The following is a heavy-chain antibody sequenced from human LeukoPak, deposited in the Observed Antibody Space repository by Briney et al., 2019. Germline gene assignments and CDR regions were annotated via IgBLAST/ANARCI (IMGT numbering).Heavy chain of an antibody. D-gene: IGHD5-18*01. Sequence: PGRSLRLSCAASGFTFSDYYMSWIRQAPGKGLEWVSYISSSGSTIYYADSVKGRFTISRDNAKNSLYLQMNSLRAEDTAVYYCAAKGYSYGYVFDYWGQGTLVTVSS. CDR3: AAKGYSYGYVFDY. CDR2: ISSSGSTI. CDR1: GFTFSDYY. V-gene: IGHV3-11*01. J-gene: IGHJ4*02.